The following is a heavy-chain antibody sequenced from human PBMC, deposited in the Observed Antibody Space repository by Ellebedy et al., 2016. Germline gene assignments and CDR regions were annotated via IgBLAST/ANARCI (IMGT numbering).Heavy chain of an antibody. J-gene: IGHJ5*02. CDR2: INHSGST. CDR3: ARKGRGRYQLPHNWFNP. Sequence: SETLSLXXAVYGGSFSGYYWSWIRQPPGKGLEWIGEINHSGSTNYNPSLKSRVTISVDTSKNQFSLKLSSVTAADTAVYYCARKGRGRYQLPHNWFNPWGQGTLVTVSS. D-gene: IGHD2-2*01. V-gene: IGHV4-34*01. CDR1: GGSFSGYY.